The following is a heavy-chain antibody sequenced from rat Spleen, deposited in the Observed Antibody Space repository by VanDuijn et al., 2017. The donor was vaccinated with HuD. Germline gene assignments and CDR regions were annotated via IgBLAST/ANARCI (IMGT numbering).Heavy chain of an antibody. Sequence: QVQLKESGPGLVQPSQTLSLTCTVSGFSLTINGVSWVRQPPGKGLEWMGVIWNTGGTRYNSVLKSRLSISRDTSKSQVFLKMNSLQPEDTGTYYCARHLREASGVMDVWGQGASVTVSS. CDR3: ARHLREASGVMDV. J-gene: IGHJ4*01. V-gene: IGHV2-41*01. CDR2: IWNTGGT. CDR1: GFSLTING. D-gene: IGHD4-3*01.